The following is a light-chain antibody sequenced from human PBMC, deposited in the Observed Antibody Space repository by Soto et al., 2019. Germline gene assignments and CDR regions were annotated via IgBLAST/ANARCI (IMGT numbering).Light chain of an antibody. V-gene: IGKV1-5*01. CDR3: QQYNGNPRT. J-gene: IGKJ1*01. CDR1: QSVTDW. Sequence: DIQMTQSPSTLSASVGDRVAITYRASQSVTDWLAWYQLKPGKAPKLLIYDASSLESGVPSRFSGSGSGTQFTLTISSLQPDDFATYFCQQYNGNPRTFGQGTKVAI. CDR2: DAS.